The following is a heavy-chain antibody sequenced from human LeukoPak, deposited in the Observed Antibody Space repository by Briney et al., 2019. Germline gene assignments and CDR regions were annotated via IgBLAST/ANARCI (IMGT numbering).Heavy chain of an antibody. CDR1: GYTFTNYA. CDR2: INAGNGNT. CDR3: ARDVGGSYSGSFDY. D-gene: IGHD1-26*01. V-gene: IGHV1-3*01. J-gene: IGHJ4*02. Sequence: ASVKVSCKASGYTFTNYAMHWVRQAPGQRLEWMGWINAGNGNTKYSQKFQGRVTITRDTSASTTYMELSGLRSEDTAVYFCARDVGGSYSGSFDYWGQGTLVTVSS.